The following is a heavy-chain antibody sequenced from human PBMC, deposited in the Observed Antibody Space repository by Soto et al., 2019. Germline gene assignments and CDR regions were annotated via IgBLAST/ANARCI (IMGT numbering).Heavy chain of an antibody. V-gene: IGHV5-10-1*01. J-gene: IGHJ6*02. D-gene: IGHD3-9*01. CDR3: AGHQLTYDILTGYYGMDV. CDR1: GYSFTSYW. CDR2: IDPSDSYT. Sequence: GESLKISCKGSGYSFTSYWISWVRQMPGKGLEWMGRIDPSDSYTNYSPSFQGHVTISADKSISTAYLQWSSLKASDTAMYYCAGHQLTYDILTGYYGMDVWGQGTTVTVSS.